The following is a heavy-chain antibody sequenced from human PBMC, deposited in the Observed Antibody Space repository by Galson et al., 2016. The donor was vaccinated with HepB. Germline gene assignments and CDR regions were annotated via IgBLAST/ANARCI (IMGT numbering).Heavy chain of an antibody. Sequence: SETLSLTCTVSGGSIDSSYWNWMRQPPGKGLEWIGNVYYTGSTNYNPSLKSRVTISVDTSKSLFSLKLSSVTAADTAVYYCARRRLEWERGDYYYYGMDVWGQGTTVTVSS. CDR1: GGSIDSSY. J-gene: IGHJ6*02. CDR2: VYYTGST. CDR3: ARRRLEWERGDYYYYGMDV. D-gene: IGHD3-3*01. V-gene: IGHV4-59*01.